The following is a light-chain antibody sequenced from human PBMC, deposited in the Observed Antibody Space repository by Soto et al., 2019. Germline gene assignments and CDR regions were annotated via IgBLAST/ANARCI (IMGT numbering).Light chain of an antibody. V-gene: IGKV1-39*01. Sequence: DIQMTQSPSSLSAYVGDRVTITCRASQSISSYLNWYQQKPGKAPKVLIYAASSLQSGVPSRFSGSGSGTDFTLTISSLQPEDFATYYCQQSYSTPPGTFGQGTKVDIK. CDR2: AAS. CDR3: QQSYSTPPGT. CDR1: QSISSY. J-gene: IGKJ1*01.